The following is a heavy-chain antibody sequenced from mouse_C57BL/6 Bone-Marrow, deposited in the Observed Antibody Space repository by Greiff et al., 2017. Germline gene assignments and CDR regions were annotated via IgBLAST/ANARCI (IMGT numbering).Heavy chain of an antibody. CDR2: IGPGSGST. Sequence: QVRLQQSGAELVKPGASVKISCKASGYTFTDYYINWVKQRPGQGLEWIGKIGPGSGSTYYNEKFKGKATLTADKSSSTAYMQLSSLTSEDSAVYFCARSYHYYGSSYSYFDVWGTGTTVTVSS. J-gene: IGHJ1*03. CDR1: GYTFTDYY. V-gene: IGHV1-77*01. D-gene: IGHD1-1*01. CDR3: ARSYHYYGSSYSYFDV.